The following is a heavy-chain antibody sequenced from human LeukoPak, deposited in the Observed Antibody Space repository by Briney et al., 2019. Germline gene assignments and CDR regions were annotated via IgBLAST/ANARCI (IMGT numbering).Heavy chain of an antibody. CDR3: AKGYIVATISYYFDY. CDR1: GFTFSSYA. D-gene: IGHD5-12*01. CDR2: ISGSGGST. Sequence: GGSLRLSCAASGFTFSSYAMSWVRQAPGKGLEWVSAISGSGGSTYYADSVKGRFTISRDNSKNTLYLQMNSLRAEDTAVYYCAKGYIVATISYYFDYWGQGTLVTVSS. V-gene: IGHV3-23*01. J-gene: IGHJ4*02.